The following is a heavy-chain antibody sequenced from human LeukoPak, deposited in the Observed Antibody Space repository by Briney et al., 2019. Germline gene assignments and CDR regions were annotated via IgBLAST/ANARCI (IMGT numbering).Heavy chain of an antibody. CDR3: ARGSIVGATIWRRAGDFDY. CDR1: GGSFSGYY. J-gene: IGHJ4*02. CDR2: INHSGST. Sequence: PSETLSLTCAVYGGSFSGYYWSWIRQPPGKGLEWIGEINHSGSTNYNPSLKSRVTISVDTSKNQFSLKLSSVTAADTAVYYCARGSIVGATIWRRAGDFDYWGQGTLVTVSS. V-gene: IGHV4-34*01. D-gene: IGHD1-26*01.